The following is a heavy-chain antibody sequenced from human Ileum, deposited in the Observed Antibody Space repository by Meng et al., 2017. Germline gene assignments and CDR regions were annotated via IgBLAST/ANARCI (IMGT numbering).Heavy chain of an antibody. CDR3: VRGLLVPNAIRTEYFPL. Sequence: QAQLQQWVAGLLKPSGTRSLSCAVYGGAFDGYYWTWFLQSPGKRLEWIGEINHNGSTNFNPSLKSRVTMSVDTSKKQFSLNLISVTDADTAMYYCVRGLLVPNAIRTEYFPLWGQGTLVTVSS. D-gene: IGHD2-2*02. CDR1: GGAFDGYY. J-gene: IGHJ1*01. V-gene: IGHV4-34*01. CDR2: INHNGST.